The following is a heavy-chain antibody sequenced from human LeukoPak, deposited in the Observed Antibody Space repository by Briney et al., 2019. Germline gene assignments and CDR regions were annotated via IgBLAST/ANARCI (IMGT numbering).Heavy chain of an antibody. Sequence: GGSLRLSCVASGFTFSSYWMHWVRQAPGKGLVWVSRINSDGSNTTYADSVKGRFTISRENAKNTLYLQMNSLRAEDTAVYYCARGYYGSGSYYNLFYYYMDVWGKGTTVPVSS. D-gene: IGHD3-10*01. J-gene: IGHJ6*03. CDR3: ARGYYGSGSYYNLFYYYMDV. V-gene: IGHV3-74*01. CDR2: INSDGSNT. CDR1: GFTFSSYW.